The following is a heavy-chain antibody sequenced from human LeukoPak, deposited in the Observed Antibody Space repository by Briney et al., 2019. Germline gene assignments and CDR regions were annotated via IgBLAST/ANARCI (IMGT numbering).Heavy chain of an antibody. D-gene: IGHD5-12*01. J-gene: IGHJ3*02. CDR2: IYPGDSDT. Sequence: GESLKISCKGSGYSFTSYWIGWVRQMPGKGLEWMGIIYPGDSDTRYSPSFQGQVTISADKSISTAYLQWSSLKASDTAMYDCARLDSGYDLNDGAFDIWGQGTMVTVSS. V-gene: IGHV5-51*01. CDR3: ARLDSGYDLNDGAFDI. CDR1: GYSFTSYW.